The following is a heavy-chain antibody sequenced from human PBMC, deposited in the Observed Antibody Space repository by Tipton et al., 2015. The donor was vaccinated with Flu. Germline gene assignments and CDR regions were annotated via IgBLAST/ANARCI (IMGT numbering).Heavy chain of an antibody. Sequence: TLSLTCTVSGGSISNYYWSWVRQPAGKGPEWIGRIYSSGRTNYRSSLKSRVTISIDTSKNQFSLKLSSVTAADMAVYYCARRDYSNYVSDPKSWFDPWGQGTLVAVSS. J-gene: IGHJ5*02. D-gene: IGHD4-11*01. CDR1: GGSISNYY. CDR3: ARRDYSNYVSDPKSWFDP. V-gene: IGHV4-4*07. CDR2: IYSSGRT.